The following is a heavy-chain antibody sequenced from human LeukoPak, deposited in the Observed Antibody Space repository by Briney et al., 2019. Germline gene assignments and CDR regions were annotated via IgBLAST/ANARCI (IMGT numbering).Heavy chain of an antibody. V-gene: IGHV1-18*01. CDR1: GYTFTSYS. CDR2: ISAYNGNT. J-gene: IGHJ6*03. CDR3: ARSGNSHYYYYMDV. Sequence: ASVKVSCKASGYTFTSYSISWVRQAPGQGLEWMGWISAYNGNTNYAQKLQGRGTMTTDTSTSTAYMELRSLRADDTAVYYCARSGNSHYYYYMDVWGKGTTVTVSS. D-gene: IGHD4-23*01.